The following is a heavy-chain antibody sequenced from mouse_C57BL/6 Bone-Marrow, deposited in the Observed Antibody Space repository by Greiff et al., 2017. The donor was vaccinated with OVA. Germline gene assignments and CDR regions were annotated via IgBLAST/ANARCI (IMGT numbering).Heavy chain of an antibody. CDR1: GYTFTSYC. D-gene: IGHD1-1*01. CDR3: ARHYGSSPY. Sequence: VQLQQPGAELVKPGASVKLSCKASGYTFTSYCITWVKQRPGQGLEWIGDIYPGSGSTNYNEKFKSKATLTVDTSSSTAYMQLSSLTSEASAVYYCARHYGSSPYWGQGTTLTVSS. CDR2: IYPGSGST. J-gene: IGHJ2*01. V-gene: IGHV1-55*01.